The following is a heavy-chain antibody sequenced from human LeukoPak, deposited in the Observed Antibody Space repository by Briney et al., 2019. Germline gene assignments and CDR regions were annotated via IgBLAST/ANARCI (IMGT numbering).Heavy chain of an antibody. CDR3: AREGQYQLLFRWFDP. V-gene: IGHV3-21*01. CDR2: ISSGNYI. CDR1: GVTFSSYS. D-gene: IGHD2-2*01. J-gene: IGHJ5*02. Sequence: GGSLRLSCAASGVTFSSYSMNWVRQAPGKGLEWGSSISSGNYIYYSDSVKGRFTISRDNAKNSLYQQRNSLRAEDTAVYYCAREGQYQLLFRWFDPWGQGTLVTVSS.